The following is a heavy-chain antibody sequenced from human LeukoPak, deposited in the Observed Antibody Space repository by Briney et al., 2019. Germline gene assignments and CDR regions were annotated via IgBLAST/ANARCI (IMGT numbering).Heavy chain of an antibody. CDR3: ARASVGYYYYYMDV. CDR2: IWYDGSNK. J-gene: IGHJ6*03. Sequence: GGSLRLSCAASGFTFSSYGMHWVRQAPGKGLEWVAVIWYDGSNKYYADSVKGRFTISRDNSKNSLYLQMNSLRAEDTAVYYCARASVGYYYYYMDVWGKGTTVTVSS. V-gene: IGHV3-33*01. D-gene: IGHD2-15*01. CDR1: GFTFSSYG.